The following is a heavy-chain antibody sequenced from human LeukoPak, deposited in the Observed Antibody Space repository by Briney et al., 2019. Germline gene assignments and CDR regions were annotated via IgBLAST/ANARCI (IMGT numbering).Heavy chain of an antibody. CDR3: ARGGRWESYSAFDI. J-gene: IGHJ3*02. D-gene: IGHD1-26*01. V-gene: IGHV4-34*01. CDR1: GGSFSGYY. Sequence: SETLSLTCAVYGGSFSGYYWSWIRQPPGKGLEWIGEINHSGSTNYNPSLKSRVTISVDTSRNQFSLKLRSMTAADTAVYYCARGGRWESYSAFDIWGQGTTVSVSS. CDR2: INHSGST.